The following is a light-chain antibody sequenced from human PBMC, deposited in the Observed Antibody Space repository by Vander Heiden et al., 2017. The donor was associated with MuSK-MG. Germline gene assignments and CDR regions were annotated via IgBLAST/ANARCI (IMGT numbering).Light chain of an antibody. V-gene: IGKV3-15*01. CDR3: QQHNNWPPLT. CDR1: HSVSSN. Sequence: EIVMTQSPATLSVSPGERATLSCRASHSVSSNLAWYQQKPGQAPRLLIYGASTRATAIPARFSGSGYGTEFTLTISSRQSEDFAVYYCQQHNNWPPLTFGGGTKVEIK. J-gene: IGKJ4*01. CDR2: GAS.